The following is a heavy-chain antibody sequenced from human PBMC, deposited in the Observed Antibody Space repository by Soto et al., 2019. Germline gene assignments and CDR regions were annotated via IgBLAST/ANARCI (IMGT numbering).Heavy chain of an antibody. CDR2: IYYSGST. D-gene: IGHD3-3*01. J-gene: IGHJ3*02. CDR1: GGSISSSSYY. CDR3: ASRYDFWSGPNAFDI. V-gene: IGHV4-39*01. Sequence: SETLSLTCTVSGGSISSSSYYWGWIRQPPGKGLEWIGSIYYSGSTYYNPSLKSRVTISVDTSKNQFSLKLSSVTAADTAVYYCASRYDFWSGPNAFDIWGQGTRVTVSS.